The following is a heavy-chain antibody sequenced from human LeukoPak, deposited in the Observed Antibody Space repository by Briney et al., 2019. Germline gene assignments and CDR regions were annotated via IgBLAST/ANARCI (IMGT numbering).Heavy chain of an antibody. CDR2: IGISSGNT. D-gene: IGHD5-24*01. V-gene: IGHV3-48*01. J-gene: IGHJ4*02. CDR1: GFTFSDYR. Sequence: PGGSLRLSCAASGFTFSDYRMNWVRQAPGKGLEWISYIGISSGNTKYADSVKGRFTISGDKAKNSLYLQMNSLRVEDTAVYYCARDYKYAFDNWGQGTLVTVSS. CDR3: ARDYKYAFDN.